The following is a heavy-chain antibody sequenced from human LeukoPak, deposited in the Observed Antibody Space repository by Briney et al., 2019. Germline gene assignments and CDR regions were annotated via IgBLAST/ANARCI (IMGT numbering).Heavy chain of an antibody. D-gene: IGHD2-2*03. J-gene: IGHJ3*02. CDR3: ASLATIGSDSFDI. CDR2: INPSGGTT. CDR1: GYTFTSYA. V-gene: IGHV1-46*01. Sequence: ASVKVSCKASGYTFTSYAIHWVRQAPGQGLEWIGIINPSGGTTSQAQKFQGRVTMTRDTSTSTVYMELSSLRSEDTAVYYCASLATIGSDSFDIWGQGTMVTVSS.